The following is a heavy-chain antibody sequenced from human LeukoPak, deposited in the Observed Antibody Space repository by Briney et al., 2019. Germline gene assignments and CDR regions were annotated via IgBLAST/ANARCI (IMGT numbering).Heavy chain of an antibody. V-gene: IGHV1-58*01. Sequence: SVKVSCKASGFTFTSSAVQWVRQARGQRLEWIGWIVVGSGNTNYAQKFQERVTITRDMSTSTAYMELSSLRSEDTAVYYCAASIEMATMFDYWGQGTLVTVSS. CDR1: GFTFTSSA. D-gene: IGHD5-24*01. CDR3: AASIEMATMFDY. J-gene: IGHJ4*02. CDR2: IVVGSGNT.